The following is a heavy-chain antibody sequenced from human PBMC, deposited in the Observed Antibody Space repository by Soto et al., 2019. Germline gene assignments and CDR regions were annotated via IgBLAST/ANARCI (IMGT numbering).Heavy chain of an antibody. CDR3: ARARTTVRRGVQDYYYGMDV. Sequence: GASVKASCKASGYTFTAYYRRWVRHAPGQGLGWMGVINPNSGGTNYAQKFQGWVTMTRDTSISTAYIEVSRMTSDDTAVYYCARARTTVRRGVQDYYYGMDVWGQGTTVTVSS. V-gene: IGHV1-2*04. D-gene: IGHD4-4*01. CDR2: INPNSGGT. CDR1: GYTFTAYY. J-gene: IGHJ6*02.